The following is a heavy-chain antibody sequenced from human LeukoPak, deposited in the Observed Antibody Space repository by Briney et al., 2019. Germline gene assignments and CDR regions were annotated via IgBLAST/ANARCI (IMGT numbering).Heavy chain of an antibody. D-gene: IGHD2-2*01. Sequence: ASVKVSCKASGYTFTSYGISWVRQAPGQGLEWMGWISAYNGNTNYAQKLQGRVTMTTDTSTSTAYMELRSLRSDDTAVYYCARDYHYCSSTSCYDAFDIWGQGTMVTVSS. J-gene: IGHJ3*02. V-gene: IGHV1-18*01. CDR2: ISAYNGNT. CDR3: ARDYHYCSSTSCYDAFDI. CDR1: GYTFTSYG.